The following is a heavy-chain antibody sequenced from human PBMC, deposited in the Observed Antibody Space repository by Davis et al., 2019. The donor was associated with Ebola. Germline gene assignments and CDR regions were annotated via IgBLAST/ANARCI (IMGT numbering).Heavy chain of an antibody. CDR3: ARGPSIWGWDY. CDR1: GGSISSYY. V-gene: IGHV4-34*01. Sequence: MPSETLSLTCTVSGGSISSYYWSWIRQPPGKGLEWIGEINHSGSTNYNPSLKSRVTISVDTSKNQFSLKLSSVTAADTAVYYCARGPSIWGWDYWGQGTLVTVSS. CDR2: INHSGST. D-gene: IGHD7-27*01. J-gene: IGHJ4*02.